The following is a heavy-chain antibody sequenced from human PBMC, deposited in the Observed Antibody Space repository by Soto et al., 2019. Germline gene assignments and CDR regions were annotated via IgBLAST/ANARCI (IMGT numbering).Heavy chain of an antibody. J-gene: IGHJ4*02. Sequence: GGSLSLSCAASGFTFSSYSMNWVRQAPGKGLEWVSSISSSSSYIYYADSVKGRFTISRDNAKNSLYLQMNGLRAEDTATYYCARRLQWQLRPLDSWGRGTLVTVSS. CDR1: GFTFSSYS. V-gene: IGHV3-21*04. CDR2: ISSSSSYI. CDR3: ARRLQWQLRPLDS. D-gene: IGHD6-19*01.